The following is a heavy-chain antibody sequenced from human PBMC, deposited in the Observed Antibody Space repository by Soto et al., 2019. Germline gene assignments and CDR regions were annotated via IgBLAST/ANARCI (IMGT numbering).Heavy chain of an antibody. Sequence: EVQLVESGGGLVQPGGSLKLSCAASGFTFSASTMHWVRQASGKGLEWVGRIKSKSNSYATAYAASVKGRFTISRDDSKSTAYLQMNSLKSEDTAVYYCGLGLGDYWGQGNLVTVSS. D-gene: IGHD2-8*02. CDR3: GLGLGDY. CDR1: GFTFSAST. V-gene: IGHV3-73*01. J-gene: IGHJ4*02. CDR2: IKSKSNSYAT.